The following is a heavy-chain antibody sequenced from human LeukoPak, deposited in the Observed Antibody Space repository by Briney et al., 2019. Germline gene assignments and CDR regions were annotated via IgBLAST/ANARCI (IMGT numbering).Heavy chain of an antibody. V-gene: IGHV1-69*13. CDR2: IIPIFGTA. CDR1: GGTFSSYA. J-gene: IGHJ4*02. Sequence: ASVKVSCKASGGTFSSYAISWVRQAPGQGLEWMGGIIPIFGTANYAQKSQGRVTITADESTSTAYMELSSLRSEDTAVYYCATNRDGYNPLGFDYWGQGTLVTVSS. CDR3: ATNRDGYNPLGFDY. D-gene: IGHD5-24*01.